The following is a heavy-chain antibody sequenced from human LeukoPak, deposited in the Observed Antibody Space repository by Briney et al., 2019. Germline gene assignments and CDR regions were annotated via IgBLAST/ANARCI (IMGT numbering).Heavy chain of an antibody. V-gene: IGHV3-48*03. CDR3: ARAAAGTMWLDP. Sequence: GGSLRLSCAASGFTFSSYEMNWVRQARGKGLEWVSYISSSGSTIYYADSVKGLFTISRDNAKNSLDLQMNSLRAEDMAVYYCARAAAGTMWLDPWVQGTLVTVSS. CDR2: ISSSGSTI. J-gene: IGHJ5*02. CDR1: GFTFSSYE. D-gene: IGHD6-13*01.